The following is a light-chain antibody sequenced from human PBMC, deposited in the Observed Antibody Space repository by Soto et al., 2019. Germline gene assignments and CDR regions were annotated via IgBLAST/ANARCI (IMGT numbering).Light chain of an antibody. Sequence: VTQSSATPSVSPRERPTHSFRASQSVRSKLAWYQQQPGQAPRLLIYGASSRATGIPARFSGSGSGTEFSLTISRLEPEDFAVYYCQQHGSSPPETFGQGTKVDIK. V-gene: IGKV3-20*01. CDR2: GAS. J-gene: IGKJ1*01. CDR3: QQHGSSPPET. CDR1: QSVRSK.